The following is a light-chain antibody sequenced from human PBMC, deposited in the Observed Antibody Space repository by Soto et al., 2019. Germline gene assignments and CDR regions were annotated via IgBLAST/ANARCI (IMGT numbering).Light chain of an antibody. J-gene: IGKJ1*01. CDR3: QQSDSLPWT. CDR1: QSISSY. CDR2: AAS. V-gene: IGKV1-39*01. Sequence: DIQMTQSPSSLSASVGDRVIITCRASQSISSYLNWYQQKPGKAPKLLILAASSLQSGVPSRFSGSGSGTDFTLTISSLQPEDFATYYCQQSDSLPWTFGQGTKVEIK.